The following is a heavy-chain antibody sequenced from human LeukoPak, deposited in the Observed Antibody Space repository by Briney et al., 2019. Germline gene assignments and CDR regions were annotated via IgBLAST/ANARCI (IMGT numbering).Heavy chain of an antibody. V-gene: IGHV1-8*01. Sequence: GASVKVSCRASGYTFTSYAINWVRQATGQGLEWMGWMNPNSGNTGYAQKFQGRVTMTSNTSIGTAYMELSSLRFEDTVVYYCARVGRDRHGDYIDYWGQGTLVTVSS. CDR1: GYTFTSYA. CDR3: ARVGRDRHGDYIDY. CDR2: MNPNSGNT. D-gene: IGHD4-17*01. J-gene: IGHJ4*02.